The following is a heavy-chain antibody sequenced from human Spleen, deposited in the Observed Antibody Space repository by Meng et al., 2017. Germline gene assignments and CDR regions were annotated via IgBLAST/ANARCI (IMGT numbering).Heavy chain of an antibody. J-gene: IGHJ6*02. CDR2: ISSSGSTI. D-gene: IGHD3-10*01. Sequence: GGSLRLSCAASGFTFSDYYMSWIRQAPGKGLEWVSYISSSGSTIYNADSVKGRFTISRDNAKNSLYLQMNSLRAEDTAVYYCARGLVRVRGVIRYYYGMDVWGQGTTVTVSS. CDR3: ARGLVRVRGVIRYYYGMDV. V-gene: IGHV3-11*04. CDR1: GFTFSDYY.